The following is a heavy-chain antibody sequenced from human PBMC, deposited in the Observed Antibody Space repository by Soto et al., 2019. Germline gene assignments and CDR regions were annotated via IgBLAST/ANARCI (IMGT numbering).Heavy chain of an antibody. D-gene: IGHD4-17*01. J-gene: IGHJ4*02. V-gene: IGHV3-15*01. CDR2: IKSKTAGGTT. CDR3: TSLYYGH. CDR1: GFTFSDDY. Sequence: PGGSLRLSCAASGFTFSDDYMSWIRQAPGKVLEWVGRIKSKTAGGTTDYAAPVQGRFTISRDESRNTLYLQMNSLKTEDTAVYYCTSLYYGHWGQGTLVNVSS.